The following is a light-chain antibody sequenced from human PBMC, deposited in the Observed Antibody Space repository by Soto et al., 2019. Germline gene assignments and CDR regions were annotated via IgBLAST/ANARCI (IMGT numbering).Light chain of an antibody. J-gene: IGLJ2*01. CDR1: SSNIGSNY. Sequence: QSVLTQPPSASGTPGQRVNISCSGSSSNIGSNYVYWYRQFPGTAPKLLIQRNNQRPSGVPARFSGSKSGTSASLAISGLRSEDEAEYYCSSYTTSSTVVFGGGTQLTVL. CDR3: SSYTTSSTVV. V-gene: IGLV1-47*01. CDR2: RNN.